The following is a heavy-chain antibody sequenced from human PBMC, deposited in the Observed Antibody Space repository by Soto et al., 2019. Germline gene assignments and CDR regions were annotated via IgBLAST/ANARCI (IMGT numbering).Heavy chain of an antibody. CDR1: GGSISSYY. V-gene: IGHV4-59*01. CDR3: SSELVGRSVWFDP. J-gene: IGHJ5*02. Sequence: QVQLQESGPGLVKPSETLSLTCTVSGGSISSYYWSWIRQPPGKGLEWIGYIYYSGSTNYNPALKSRVTISVGTSMNQFSLKLSSVTAADAAVYYCSSELVGRSVWFDPWGQGTLVSVSS. CDR2: IYYSGST. D-gene: IGHD2-15*01.